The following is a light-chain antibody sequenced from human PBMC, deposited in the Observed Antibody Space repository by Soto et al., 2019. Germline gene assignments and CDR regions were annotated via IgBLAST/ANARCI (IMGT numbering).Light chain of an antibody. CDR3: SSFTTDSTYV. V-gene: IGLV2-14*01. J-gene: IGLJ1*01. CDR1: SSDVGHYNH. CDR2: TVS. Sequence: QSALTQPASVSGSPGQSITISCTGTSSDVGHYNHVSWYQQHPGKVPKLMIYTVSSRPSGVSQRFSGSKSGNTASLTISGLQAEDEADYYCSSFTTDSTYVFGTGTKVTVL.